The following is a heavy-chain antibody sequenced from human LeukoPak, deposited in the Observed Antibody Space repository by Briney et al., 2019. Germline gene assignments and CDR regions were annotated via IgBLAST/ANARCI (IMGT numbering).Heavy chain of an antibody. D-gene: IGHD6-19*01. CDR3: AKGRRNIAVADSDY. J-gene: IGHJ4*02. CDR1: GFTFSSYA. Sequence: GGSLRLSCAASGFTFSSYAMSWVRQTPGKGLEWVSGISGSGGSTYYADSVKGRFTISRDNSKNTLYLQMNSLRAEDTAVYYCAKGRRNIAVADSDYWGQGTLVTVSS. CDR2: ISGSGGST. V-gene: IGHV3-23*01.